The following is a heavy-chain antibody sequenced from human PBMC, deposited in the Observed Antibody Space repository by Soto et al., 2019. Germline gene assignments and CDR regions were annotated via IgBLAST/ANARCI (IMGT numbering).Heavy chain of an antibody. Sequence: PGESLKISCTASGFTFGDYAMSWFRQAPGKGLEWVGFIRSEAYGGTREYAASVKDRFTISRDDSKSIAYLHMNSLKTEDTAVYYCSRPSYIGVARDAFDIWGQGTIVTVSS. D-gene: IGHD6-19*01. V-gene: IGHV3-49*03. CDR3: SRPSYIGVARDAFDI. CDR2: IRSEAYGGTR. CDR1: GFTFGDYA. J-gene: IGHJ3*02.